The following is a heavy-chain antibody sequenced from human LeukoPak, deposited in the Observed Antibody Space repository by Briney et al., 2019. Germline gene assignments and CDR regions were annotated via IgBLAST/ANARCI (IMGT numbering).Heavy chain of an antibody. J-gene: IGHJ4*02. D-gene: IGHD3-10*01. CDR3: ARESEYYYGSGSEN. CDR2: IYYSGRT. Sequence: SETLSLTCTVSGGSISSSSYYWGWIRQPPGKGLEWIGSIYYSGRTYYNPSLKSRVTISVDTSKNQFSLKLSSVTAADTAVYYCARESEYYYGSGSENWGQGTLVTVSS. V-gene: IGHV4-39*07. CDR1: GGSISSSSYY.